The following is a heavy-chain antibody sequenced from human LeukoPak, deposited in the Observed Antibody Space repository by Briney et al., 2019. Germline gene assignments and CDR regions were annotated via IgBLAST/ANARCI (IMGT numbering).Heavy chain of an antibody. D-gene: IGHD3-9*01. CDR1: GVTFSTYA. Sequence: PGGSLRLSCAASGVTFSTYAMNWVRQAPGKGLEWVSTINDGGGTTYYADSVKGRFTISRDNSKNTLYLQMSNLRAEDTALYSCTHQPILAGTIDYWGQGTLVPVSS. J-gene: IGHJ4*02. V-gene: IGHV3-23*01. CDR2: INDGGGTT. CDR3: THQPILAGTIDY.